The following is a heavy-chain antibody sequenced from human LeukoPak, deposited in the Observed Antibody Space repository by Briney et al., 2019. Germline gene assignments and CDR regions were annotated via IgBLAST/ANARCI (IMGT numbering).Heavy chain of an antibody. CDR3: ATNSGSYPH. Sequence: GGSLRLSCAASGFTFSSYEMNWVRQAPGKGLEWASYISSSGSTIYYADSVKGRFTISRDNAKNSLYLQMNSLRAEDTAVYYCATNSGSYPHWGQGTLVTVSS. V-gene: IGHV3-48*03. CDR1: GFTFSSYE. J-gene: IGHJ4*02. CDR2: ISSSGSTI. D-gene: IGHD1-26*01.